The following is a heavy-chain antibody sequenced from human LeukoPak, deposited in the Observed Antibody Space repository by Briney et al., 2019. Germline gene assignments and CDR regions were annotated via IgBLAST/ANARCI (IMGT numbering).Heavy chain of an antibody. CDR1: GFTFSSYW. D-gene: IGHD1-26*01. J-gene: IGHJ4*02. Sequence: GESLRLSCAASGFTFSSYWMHWVRQAPGKGLVWVSRINSDGSSTSYADSVKGRFTISRDNAKNTLYLQMNSLRAEDTAVYYCARDQAGGSYTFDYWGQGTLVTVSS. CDR2: INSDGSST. CDR3: ARDQAGGSYTFDY. V-gene: IGHV3-74*01.